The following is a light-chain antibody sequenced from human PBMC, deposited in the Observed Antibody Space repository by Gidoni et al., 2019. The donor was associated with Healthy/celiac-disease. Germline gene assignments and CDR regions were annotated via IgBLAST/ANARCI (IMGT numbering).Light chain of an antibody. CDR2: AAS. CDR3: QHYNSWPLT. Sequence: EIVMTQSPATLSVSPGERATLSCRASQSVINNLAWYQQKPGQAPRLLIYAASTRATGIPARFSGSGSGTDFALTISSLQSEDFAVYYCQHYNSWPLTFGGGTKVEIQ. J-gene: IGKJ4*01. CDR1: QSVINN. V-gene: IGKV3-15*01.